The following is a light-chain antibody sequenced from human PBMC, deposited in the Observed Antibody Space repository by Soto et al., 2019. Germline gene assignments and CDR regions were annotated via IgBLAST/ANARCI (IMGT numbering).Light chain of an antibody. V-gene: IGLV1-40*01. CDR1: SSNIGAGYD. Sequence: QSVLTQPPSVSGAPGQRVTISCTGSSSNIGAGYDVHWYQQLPETAPKLLIYGNSNRPSGVPDRVSGSKSGTSASLAITGLQAEDEADYPCQSNSSCMSAYVSGTGTKDTV. CDR3: QSNSSCMSAYV. J-gene: IGLJ1*01. CDR2: GNS.